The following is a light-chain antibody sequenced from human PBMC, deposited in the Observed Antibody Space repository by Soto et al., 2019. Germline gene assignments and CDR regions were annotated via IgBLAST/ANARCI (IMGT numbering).Light chain of an antibody. CDR2: DAY. J-gene: IGKJ1*01. Sequence: TGMTQAPAILSASPGERVTLSCRARESVNTNLAWYQQKPCQGPRLHDYDAYTRATAIPARVSGSGSGEEFALRSNSRQSADLAVYHRQQYNNWPPAFGQGTKVE. V-gene: IGKV3D-15*01. CDR3: QQYNNWPPA. CDR1: ESVNTN.